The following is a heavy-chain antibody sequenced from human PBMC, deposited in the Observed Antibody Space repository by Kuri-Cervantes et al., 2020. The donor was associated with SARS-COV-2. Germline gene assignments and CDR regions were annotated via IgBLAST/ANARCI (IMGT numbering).Heavy chain of an antibody. J-gene: IGHJ4*02. CDR3: AGLRRGYCSSTSCYLFDY. Sequence: SETLSLTCTVSGGSISSSSYYWGWIRQPPGKGLEWIGSIYYSGSTYYNPSLKSRVTISVDTSKNQFSLKLSSVTAADTAVYYCAGLRRGYCSSTSCYLFDYWGQGTLVTVSS. D-gene: IGHD2-2*01. CDR1: GGSISSSSYY. CDR2: IYYSGST. V-gene: IGHV4-39*01.